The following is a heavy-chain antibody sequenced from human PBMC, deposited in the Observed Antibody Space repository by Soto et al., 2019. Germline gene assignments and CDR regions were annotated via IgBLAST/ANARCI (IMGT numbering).Heavy chain of an antibody. J-gene: IGHJ4*02. CDR2: IWYDGSNK. CDR1: GFTFSSYG. D-gene: IGHD2-15*01. Sequence: QVQLVESGGGMVQPGRSLRLSCAASGFTFSSYGMHWVRQAPGKRLEWVAVIWYDGSNKYYADSVKGRFTISRDNSKNTLYLQMNSLRAEDTAVYYCARRALYCSGGSCYAYYFDYWGQGTLVSVSS. V-gene: IGHV3-33*01. CDR3: ARRALYCSGGSCYAYYFDY.